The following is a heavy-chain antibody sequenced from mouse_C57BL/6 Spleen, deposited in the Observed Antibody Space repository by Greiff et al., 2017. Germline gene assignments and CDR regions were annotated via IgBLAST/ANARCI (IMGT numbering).Heavy chain of an antibody. V-gene: IGHV1-50*01. J-gene: IGHJ4*01. Sequence: QVQLQQPGAELVKPGASVKLSCKASGYTFTSYWMQWVKQRPGQGLEWIGEIDPSDSYTNYNQKFKGKATLTVDTSSSTAYMQLSSLTSEDSAVYYCASRVGIYDGYYYYAMDYWGQGTSVTVSS. D-gene: IGHD2-3*01. CDR1: GYTFTSYW. CDR3: ASRVGIYDGYYYYAMDY. CDR2: IDPSDSYT.